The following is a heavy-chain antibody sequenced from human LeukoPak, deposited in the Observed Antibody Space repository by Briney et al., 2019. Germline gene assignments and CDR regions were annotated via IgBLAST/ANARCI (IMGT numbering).Heavy chain of an antibody. J-gene: IGHJ4*02. CDR1: GDSVSSNSAA. D-gene: IGHD3-10*01. Sequence: SQTLSLTCTISGDSVSSNSAAWNWTRQSPSRGLEWLGRTYYRSKWYNDYAVSVKSRITINPDTSKNQFSLQLNSVTPEDTAVYYCARDRHYGSGRAGVFDYWGQGTLVTVSS. CDR3: ARDRHYGSGRAGVFDY. CDR2: TYYRSKWYN. V-gene: IGHV6-1*01.